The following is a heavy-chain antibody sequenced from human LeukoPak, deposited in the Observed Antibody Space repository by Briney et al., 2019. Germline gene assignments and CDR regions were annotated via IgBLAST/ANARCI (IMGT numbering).Heavy chain of an antibody. CDR3: ARDIETYYDFWSGYSDPPYFDY. CDR1: GFTFSSYS. D-gene: IGHD3-3*01. J-gene: IGHJ4*02. CDR2: ISSSSSYI. V-gene: IGHV3-21*01. Sequence: GGSLRLSCAASGFTFSSYSMNWVRQAPGKGLEWVSSISSSSSYIYYADSVKGRFTISRDNAKNSLYLQMNSLRAEDTAVYYCARDIETYYDFWSGYSDPPYFDYWGQGTLVTVSS.